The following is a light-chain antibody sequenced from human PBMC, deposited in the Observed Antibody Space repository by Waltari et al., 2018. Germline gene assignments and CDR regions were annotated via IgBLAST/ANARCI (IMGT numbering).Light chain of an antibody. Sequence: EIVMTQSPATLSVSPGESATLSCRASQSVSSNLAWYQQKPGQAPRLLIYDASSRATGIPARFSGRGSGTEFTLTISSLQSEDSALYYCQQYSNWPPEVTFGPGTKVDIK. CDR3: QQYSNWPPEVT. CDR1: QSVSSN. V-gene: IGKV3-15*01. CDR2: DAS. J-gene: IGKJ3*01.